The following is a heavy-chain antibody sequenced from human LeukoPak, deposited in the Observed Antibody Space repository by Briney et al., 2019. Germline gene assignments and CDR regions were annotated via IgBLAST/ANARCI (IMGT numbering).Heavy chain of an antibody. D-gene: IGHD3-16*01. CDR1: VYTFTSYD. CDR3: ARGRFYDYIWGSLGGYYFDY. J-gene: IGHJ4*02. Sequence: ASVKVSPMASVYTFTSYDINCVRQATGQGLEWMGWMNPNSGNTGYAQKFQGRVTMTRNTSISTAYMELSSLRSEDTAVYYCARGRFYDYIWGSLGGYYFDYWGQGTLVTVSS. V-gene: IGHV1-8*01. CDR2: MNPNSGNT.